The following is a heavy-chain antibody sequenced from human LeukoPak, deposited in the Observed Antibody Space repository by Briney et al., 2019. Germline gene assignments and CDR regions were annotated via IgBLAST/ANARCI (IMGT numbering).Heavy chain of an antibody. CDR1: GYTFTSYA. CDR2: INAGNGNT. J-gene: IGHJ6*02. D-gene: IGHD6-19*01. CDR3: ARDVVAIAVAGYYYYYGMDV. V-gene: IGHV1-3*01. Sequence: ASVKVSCKASGYTFTSYAMHWVRQAPGQRLEWIGWINAGNGNTKYSQKFQGRVTITRDTSTSTAYMELSSLRSEDTAVYYCARDVVAIAVAGYYYYYGMDVWGQGTTVTVSS.